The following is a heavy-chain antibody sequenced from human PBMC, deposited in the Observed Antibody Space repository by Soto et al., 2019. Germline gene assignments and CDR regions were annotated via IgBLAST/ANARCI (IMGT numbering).Heavy chain of an antibody. CDR3: GRVMIGTSRHTDSEY. D-gene: IGHD2-2*01. J-gene: IGHJ4*02. CDR2: IDYNGVT. CDR1: GASISSRDYY. V-gene: IGHV4-39*01. Sequence: SSETLSLTCSVSGASISSRDYYWGWIRQTPVKGLEWIGNIDYNGVTYYNPYLKSRVTVSKDTSKNQFSLKVSSVTAADTAIYYCGRVMIGTSRHTDSEYWGQGTQVTVSS.